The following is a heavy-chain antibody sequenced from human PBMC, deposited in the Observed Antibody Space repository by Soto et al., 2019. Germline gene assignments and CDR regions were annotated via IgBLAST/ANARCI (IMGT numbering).Heavy chain of an antibody. V-gene: IGHV1-18*01. J-gene: IGHJ6*02. D-gene: IGHD5-18*01. CDR3: ARDGFYAGLGRYSNGYSPPRYYGMDV. CDR1: GYTFMTYG. Sequence: QVQLVQSGAEVKKPGASVKVSCKASGYTFMTYGISWVRQAPGQGLEWRGWISSYNDNTNYAQKLQGRVTMTTDTSTSTAYMELRSLRSDDTAVYYCARDGFYAGLGRYSNGYSPPRYYGMDVWGQGTTVTVSS. CDR2: ISSYNDNT.